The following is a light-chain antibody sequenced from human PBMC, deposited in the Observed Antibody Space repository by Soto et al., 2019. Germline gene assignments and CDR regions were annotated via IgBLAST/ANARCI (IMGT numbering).Light chain of an antibody. CDR3: QVWDRSSDHVV. CDR1: NIGSKS. CDR2: YNS. V-gene: IGLV3-21*04. J-gene: IGLJ2*01. Sequence: SYELTQPPSVSVAPGKTAMITCGGDNIGSKSVHWYQQKPGQAPVVVINYNSDRPSGIPDRFSGSNSGSTATLTITRVEAVDEADYYCQVWDRSSDHVVFGGGTKLTVL.